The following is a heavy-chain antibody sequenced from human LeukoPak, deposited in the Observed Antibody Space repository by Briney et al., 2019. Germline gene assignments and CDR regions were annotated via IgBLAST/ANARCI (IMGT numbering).Heavy chain of an antibody. J-gene: IGHJ4*02. CDR2: FDPEDGET. CDR3: ATETYYYDSSGYYALDY. Sequence: GASVKVSCKVSGYTLTELSMHWVRQAPGKGLEWMGGFDPEDGETIYAQKFQGRVTMTEDTSTDTAYMELSSLRSEDTAVYYCATETYYYDSSGYYALDYWGQGTLVTVSS. V-gene: IGHV1-24*01. CDR1: GYTLTELS. D-gene: IGHD3-22*01.